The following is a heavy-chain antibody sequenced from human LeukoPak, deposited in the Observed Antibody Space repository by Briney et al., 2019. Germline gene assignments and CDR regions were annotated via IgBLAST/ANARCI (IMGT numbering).Heavy chain of an antibody. J-gene: IGHJ4*02. V-gene: IGHV4-39*01. CDR3: ARQGSSSGWYGPGYFDY. Sequence: SETLSLTCTVSGGSISSSSYYWGWIRQPPGKGLEWIGSICYSGSTYYNPSLKSRVTISVDTSKNQFSLKLSSVTAADTAVYYCARQGSSSGWYGPGYFDYWGQGTLVTVSS. CDR2: ICYSGST. CDR1: GGSISSSSYY. D-gene: IGHD6-19*01.